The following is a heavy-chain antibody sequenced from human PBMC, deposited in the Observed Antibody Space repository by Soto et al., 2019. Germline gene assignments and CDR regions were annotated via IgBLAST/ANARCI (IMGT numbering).Heavy chain of an antibody. CDR1: GFTFSHYG. CDR2: VWYDGSNK. Sequence: QVSLVESGGGAVQPGRSLRLSCAASGFTFSHYGIHWVRQAPGKGLEWVAVVWYDGSNKYYSDSVKGRFIISRDDSKNTVALQMSSLTGEDAAVYCCASTGSYDTRGHSPPSGLDVWGHGTPVTVSS. CDR3: ASTGSYDTRGHSPPSGLDV. V-gene: IGHV3-33*08. J-gene: IGHJ6*02. D-gene: IGHD3-22*01.